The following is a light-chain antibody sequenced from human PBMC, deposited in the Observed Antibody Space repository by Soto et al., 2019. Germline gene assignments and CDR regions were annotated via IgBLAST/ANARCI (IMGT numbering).Light chain of an antibody. J-gene: IGKJ3*01. V-gene: IGKV3-20*01. CDR1: QSVSSSY. Sequence: EIVLTQSPGTLSLSPGERATLSCRASQSVSSSYLAWYQQKPGQAPRLLIYGASSRATGIPDRFSGSGSGTDFTLPISRLEHEAFAVYYCQPYGSSPGTFGPGTTVDSK. CDR2: GAS. CDR3: QPYGSSPGT.